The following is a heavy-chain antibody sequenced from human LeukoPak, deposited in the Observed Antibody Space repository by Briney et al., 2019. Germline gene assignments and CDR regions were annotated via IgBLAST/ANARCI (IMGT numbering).Heavy chain of an antibody. D-gene: IGHD6-19*01. V-gene: IGHV3-21*01. CDR1: GFTFSSYS. Sequence: GGSLRLSRAASGFTFSSYSMNWVRQAPGKGLEWVSSISSSSSYIYYADSVRGRFTISRDNAKNSLYLQMNSLRAEDTAVYYCARDHDAAGNFDYWGQGTLVTVSS. J-gene: IGHJ4*02. CDR3: ARDHDAAGNFDY. CDR2: ISSSSSYI.